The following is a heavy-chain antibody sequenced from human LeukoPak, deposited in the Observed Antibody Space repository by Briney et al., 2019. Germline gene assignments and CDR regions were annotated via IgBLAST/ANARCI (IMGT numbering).Heavy chain of an antibody. D-gene: IGHD5-18*01. CDR1: GGSISSYY. CDR3: ATGGDTAYDY. Sequence: SETLSLTCTVSGGSISSYYWSWIRQPAGKGLGWIGRIYTSGSTNYNPSLKSRVTMSVDTSKNQFSLKLSSVTAADTAVYYCATGGDTAYDYWGQGTLVTVSS. CDR2: IYTSGST. J-gene: IGHJ4*02. V-gene: IGHV4-4*07.